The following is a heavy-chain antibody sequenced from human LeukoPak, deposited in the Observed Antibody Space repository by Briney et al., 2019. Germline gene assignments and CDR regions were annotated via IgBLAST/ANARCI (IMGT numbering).Heavy chain of an antibody. D-gene: IGHD4-17*01. Sequence: SVKVSCKASGGTFSSYAISWVRQAPGQGLEWMGGIIPIFGTANYAQKFQGRVTITADESTSTAYMEVSSLRSEDTAVYYCARDPTTVTTDNWFDPWGQGTLVTVSS. J-gene: IGHJ5*02. CDR2: IIPIFGTA. CDR1: GGTFSSYA. V-gene: IGHV1-69*13. CDR3: ARDPTTVTTDNWFDP.